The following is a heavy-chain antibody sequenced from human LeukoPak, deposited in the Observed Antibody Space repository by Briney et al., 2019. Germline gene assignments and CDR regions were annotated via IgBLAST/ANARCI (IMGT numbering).Heavy chain of an antibody. V-gene: IGHV1-8*01. J-gene: IGHJ4*02. CDR2: MNPNSGNT. D-gene: IGHD6-6*01. CDR1: GYTFTSYD. CDR3: ARLPKYSRPLDY. Sequence: ASVKVSCKASGYTFTSYDINGVRQATGQGLDWMGWMNPNSGNTAYAQKFQGRVTMSRDTSISTAYMELSSLRSEDTAVYYCARLPKYSRPLDYWGQGTLVTVSS.